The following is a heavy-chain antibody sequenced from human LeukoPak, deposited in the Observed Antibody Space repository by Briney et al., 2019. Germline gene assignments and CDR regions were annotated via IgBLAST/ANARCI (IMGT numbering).Heavy chain of an antibody. Sequence: GGSLRLSCAASGFTFSSYSMNWVRQAPGKGLEWVSSISSSSSYIYYADSVKGRFTISRDNAKNSLYLQMNSLRAEDTAVYYCARDKRHCSGGSCYRGSSFGYWGQGTLVTASS. J-gene: IGHJ4*02. D-gene: IGHD2-15*01. CDR2: ISSSSSYI. CDR3: ARDKRHCSGGSCYRGSSFGY. V-gene: IGHV3-21*04. CDR1: GFTFSSYS.